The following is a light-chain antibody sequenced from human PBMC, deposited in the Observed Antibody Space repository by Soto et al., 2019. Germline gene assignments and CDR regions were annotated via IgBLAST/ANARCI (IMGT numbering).Light chain of an antibody. CDR2: AAS. V-gene: IGKV1-39*01. J-gene: IGKJ2*01. CDR3: QQYNSYSEYT. Sequence: DIQMTQSPSSLSASVGDRVTITCRASQSISSYLNWYQQKPGKAPKLLIYAASSLQSGVPSRFSGRGSGTDFTLTISSLQPDDFATYYCQQYNSYSEYTFGQGTKVDIK. CDR1: QSISSY.